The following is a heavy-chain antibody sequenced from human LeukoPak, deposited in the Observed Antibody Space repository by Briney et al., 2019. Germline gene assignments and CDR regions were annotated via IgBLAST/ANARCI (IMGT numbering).Heavy chain of an antibody. CDR2: ISSSSSYI. CDR3: ARVVDTPMVLYGAVDI. J-gene: IGHJ3*02. CDR1: GFTFTTYT. D-gene: IGHD5-18*01. Sequence: RGSLRLSCAASGFTFTTYTMNWVSQAPGKGVEWASSISSSSSYIYYADSVKGRFTISRDNARNSLYLQMISLRAEDTAVYYCARVVDTPMVLYGAVDIWGQGTMVTVSS. V-gene: IGHV3-21*01.